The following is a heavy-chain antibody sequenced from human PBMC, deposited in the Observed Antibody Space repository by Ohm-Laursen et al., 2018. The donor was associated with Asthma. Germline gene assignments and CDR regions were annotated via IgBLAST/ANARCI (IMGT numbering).Heavy chain of an antibody. V-gene: IGHV1-18*04. CDR2: IYIANT. CDR1: GYSVTSYA. CDR3: VRDVVDRFDH. D-gene: IGHD2-21*01. Sequence: SSVKVSCKVSGYSVTSYAFSWVRQAPGQRPEWMGWIYIANTNYAPKFRDRVTLTTDTSTNTLYMDLRSLRSDDTAVYYCVRDVVDRFDHWGQGSLVIVSS. J-gene: IGHJ4*02.